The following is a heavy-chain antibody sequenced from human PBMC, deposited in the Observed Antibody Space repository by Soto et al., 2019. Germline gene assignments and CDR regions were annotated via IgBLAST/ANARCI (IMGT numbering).Heavy chain of an antibody. CDR1: GFTFSSYS. J-gene: IGHJ6*02. CDR2: ISSSSSYI. CDR3: ARKHTYYYGSSYYYYGMDV. Sequence: EVQLVESGGGLGKPGGSLRLSCAASGFTFSSYSMNWVRQAPGKGLEWVSSISSSSSYIYYADSVKGRFTISRDNAKNXLXPQMNSLRAEDTAVYYCARKHTYYYGSSYYYYGMDVWGQGTTVTVSS. D-gene: IGHD3-10*01. V-gene: IGHV3-21*01.